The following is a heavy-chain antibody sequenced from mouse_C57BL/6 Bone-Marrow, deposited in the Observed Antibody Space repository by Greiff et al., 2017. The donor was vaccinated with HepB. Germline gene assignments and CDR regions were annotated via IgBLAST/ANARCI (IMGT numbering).Heavy chain of an antibody. CDR1: GYTFTSYG. J-gene: IGHJ3*01. CDR3: ARLGTTVVDGAWFAY. V-gene: IGHV1-81*01. Sequence: QVQLQQSGAELARPGASVKLSCKASGYTFTSYGISWVKQRTGQGLEWIGEIYPRSGNTYYNEKFKGKATLTADKSSSTAYMELRSLTSEDSAVYFCARLGTTVVDGAWFAYWGQGTLVTVSA. CDR2: IYPRSGNT. D-gene: IGHD1-1*01.